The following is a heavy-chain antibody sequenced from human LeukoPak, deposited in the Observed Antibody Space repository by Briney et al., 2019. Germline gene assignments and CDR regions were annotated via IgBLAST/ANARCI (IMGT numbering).Heavy chain of an antibody. D-gene: IGHD1-14*01. CDR2: IAYDGSRA. CDR3: TRYNNDHFDY. V-gene: IGHV3-33*01. Sequence: GGTLRPSCAGSGFTSGGFAMHGSRPTPGRGLGWVAVIAYDGSRAFYADSVKGRFTISRDNSKNTMSVQMDDLRAEDTAVYYCTRYNNDHFDYWGQGTLVTVS. CDR1: GFTSGGFA. J-gene: IGHJ4*02.